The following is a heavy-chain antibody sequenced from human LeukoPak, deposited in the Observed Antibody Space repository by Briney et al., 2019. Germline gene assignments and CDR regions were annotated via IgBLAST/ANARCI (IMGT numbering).Heavy chain of an antibody. CDR1: GYSISSGYY. CDR2: IYHSRST. J-gene: IGHJ4*02. D-gene: IGHD4-11*01. CDR3: AREYSNYFDY. Sequence: SETLSLTCTVSGYSISSGYYWGWIRQPPGKGLEWIGSIYHSRSTYYNPSLKSRVTISVDTSKNQFSLKLSSVTAADTAVYYCAREYSNYFDYWGQGTLVTVSS. V-gene: IGHV4-38-2*02.